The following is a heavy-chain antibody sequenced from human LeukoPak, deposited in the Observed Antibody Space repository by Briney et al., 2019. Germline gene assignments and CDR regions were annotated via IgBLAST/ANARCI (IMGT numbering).Heavy chain of an antibody. CDR2: INGGGSS. Sequence: PGGSLRLSCAASGFTFNNYAMTWVRQAPGKGLERVSVINGGGSSYYADSVKGRFTVSRDNSKNTLYLQMNSLRDEDTAVYYCAKGQGYNYGDSIDYWGQGTLVTVSS. D-gene: IGHD5-18*01. V-gene: IGHV3-23*01. CDR3: AKGQGYNYGDSIDY. J-gene: IGHJ4*02. CDR1: GFTFNNYA.